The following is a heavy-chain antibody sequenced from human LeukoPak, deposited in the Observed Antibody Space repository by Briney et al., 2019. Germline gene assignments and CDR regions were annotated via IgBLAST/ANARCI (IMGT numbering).Heavy chain of an antibody. V-gene: IGHV1-69*13. D-gene: IGHD2-2*01. CDR3: ARTKYCSSTSCQGIYYYYGMDV. CDR1: GGTFSSHA. Sequence: SVKVSCKASGGTFSSHAISWVRQAPGQGLEWVGGIIPIFYTANYAHKFQGRVTITADESTSTAYMELSSLRSEDTAVYYCARTKYCSSTSCQGIYYYYGMDVWGQGTTVTVSS. J-gene: IGHJ6*02. CDR2: IIPIFYTA.